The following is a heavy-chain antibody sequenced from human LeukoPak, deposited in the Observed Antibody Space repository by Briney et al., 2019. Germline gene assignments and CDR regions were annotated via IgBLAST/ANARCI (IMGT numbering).Heavy chain of an antibody. Sequence: SETLSLTCTVSGGSISSYYWSWIRHPPGKGLEWIGYIYYSGSTNYNPSLKSRVTISVDTSKNQFSLKPSSVTAADTAVYYCARRGGSGDWGQGTLVTVSS. CDR1: GGSISSYY. CDR2: IYYSGST. D-gene: IGHD3-16*01. J-gene: IGHJ4*02. V-gene: IGHV4-59*12. CDR3: ARRGGSGD.